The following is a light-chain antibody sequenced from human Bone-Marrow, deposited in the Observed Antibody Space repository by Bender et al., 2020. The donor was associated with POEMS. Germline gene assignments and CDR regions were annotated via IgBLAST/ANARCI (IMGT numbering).Light chain of an antibody. V-gene: IGLV3-21*02. CDR2: DDR. CDR3: QVWDYSGDLWV. Sequence: SYVLTQPPSVSVAPGQTARLTCGGNNIGSKSVPWYQQKPGPAPVLVVYDDRARPSGLPERFSGSNSGNTATLTISRVEAGDEADYYCQVWDYSGDLWVFGGGTKLTVL. CDR1: NIGSKS. J-gene: IGLJ3*02.